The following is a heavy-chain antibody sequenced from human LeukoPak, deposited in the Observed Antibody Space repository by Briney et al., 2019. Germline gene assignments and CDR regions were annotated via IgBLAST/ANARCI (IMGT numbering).Heavy chain of an antibody. D-gene: IGHD2-15*01. CDR1: GFTFSSYA. V-gene: IGHV3-23*01. Sequence: PGGSLRLSCAASGFTFSSYAMSWVRQAPGKGLEWVSAISGSGGSTYHADSVKGRFTISRDNSKNTLYLQMNSLRAEDTAVYYCAKGLHCSGGSCYLDDYWGQGTLVTVSS. J-gene: IGHJ4*02. CDR2: ISGSGGST. CDR3: AKGLHCSGGSCYLDDY.